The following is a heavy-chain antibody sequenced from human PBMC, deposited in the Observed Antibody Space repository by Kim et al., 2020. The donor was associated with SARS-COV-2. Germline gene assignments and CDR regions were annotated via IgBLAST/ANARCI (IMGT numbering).Heavy chain of an antibody. V-gene: IGHV7-4-1*02. CDR2: INTNTGNP. Sequence: ASVKVSCKASGYTFTSYAMNWVRQAPGQGLEWMGWINTNTGNPTYAQGFTGRVVFSLDTSVSTAYLQISSLKAEDTAVYYCVRDMWCSSTSCYAYYYYYMAVGGKGTTVTVSS. J-gene: IGHJ6*03. CDR3: VRDMWCSSTSCYAYYYYYMAV. CDR1: GYTFTSYA. D-gene: IGHD2-2*01.